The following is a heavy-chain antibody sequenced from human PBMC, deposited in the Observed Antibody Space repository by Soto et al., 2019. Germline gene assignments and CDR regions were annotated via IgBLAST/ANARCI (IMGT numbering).Heavy chain of an antibody. CDR2: IYSGGYT. CDR3: GTSRGGGGY. CDR1: GFTVSNNY. D-gene: IGHD3-10*01. V-gene: IGHV3-53*01. Sequence: EVQLVESGGGLIQPGGSLRLSCAVSGFTVSNNYMSWVRQAPGKGLEGVPVIYSGGYTAYGDSVKGRFTISRDNSKNTLYLKMNSRGAADRAVYSGGTSRGGGGYWGQGTLVTVSS. J-gene: IGHJ4*02.